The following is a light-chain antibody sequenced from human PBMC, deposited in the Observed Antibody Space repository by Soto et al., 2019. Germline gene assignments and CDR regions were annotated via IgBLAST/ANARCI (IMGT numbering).Light chain of an antibody. V-gene: IGLV2-14*03. CDR1: SSDVGAYNY. CDR2: DVS. CDR3: SSYTSSSTVV. Sequence: QSALTQPASVSGSPGQSITISCTGTSSDVGAYNYVSWYQHHPGKAPKLLIYDVSHRPSGVSNRFSGSKSGNTASLTISGFQAEDEADYYCSSYTSSSTVVFGGGTKLTVL. J-gene: IGLJ2*01.